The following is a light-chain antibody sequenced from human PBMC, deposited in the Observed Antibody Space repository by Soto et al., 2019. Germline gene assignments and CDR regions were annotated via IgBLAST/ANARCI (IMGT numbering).Light chain of an antibody. CDR2: GAS. CDR1: RTVTSDY. V-gene: IGKV3-20*01. Sequence: EIVLTQSPGTLSLSPGERATLSCRASRTVTSDYLAWYQQKAGQAPSLVIYGASSRATGIPERFSGGGSGTDFTLTISKLEPEDFAVYYCQQYGSSPTFGQGTKVEVK. CDR3: QQYGSSPT. J-gene: IGKJ1*01.